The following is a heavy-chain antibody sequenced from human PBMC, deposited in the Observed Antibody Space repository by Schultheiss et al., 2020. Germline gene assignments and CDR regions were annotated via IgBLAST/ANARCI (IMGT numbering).Heavy chain of an antibody. Sequence: GESLKIPCKGSGYSFTSYWIGWVRQMPGKGLEWMGIIYPGDSDTRYSPSFQGQVTISADKSISTAYLQWSSLKASDTAMYYCARFTERGYSYGSIYFDYWGQGTLVTVSS. CDR1: GYSFTSYW. D-gene: IGHD5-18*01. CDR2: IYPGDSDT. CDR3: ARFTERGYSYGSIYFDY. V-gene: IGHV5-51*01. J-gene: IGHJ4*02.